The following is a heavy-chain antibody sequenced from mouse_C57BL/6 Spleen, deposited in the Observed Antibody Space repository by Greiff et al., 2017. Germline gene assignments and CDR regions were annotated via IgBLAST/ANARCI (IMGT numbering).Heavy chain of an antibody. Sequence: VQLQQPGAELVKPGASVKLSCKASGYTFTSYWMQWVKQRPGQGLEWIGEIDPSDSYTNYNQKFKGKATLTVDTSSSTAYMQLSSLTSEDAAVYYCARSVYGSSNYAMDYWGQGTSVTVSS. V-gene: IGHV1-50*01. D-gene: IGHD1-1*01. CDR1: GYTFTSYW. CDR3: ARSVYGSSNYAMDY. CDR2: IDPSDSYT. J-gene: IGHJ4*01.